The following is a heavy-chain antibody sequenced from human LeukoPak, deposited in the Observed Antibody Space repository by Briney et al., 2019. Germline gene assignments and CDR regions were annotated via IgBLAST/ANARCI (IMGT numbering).Heavy chain of an antibody. CDR2: IIPIFGTA. Sequence: GSSVKVSCKASGGTFSSYAISWVRQAPGQGLEWMGGIIPIFGTANYAQKFQGRVTITADESTSTAYMELSSLRSEDTAVYYCARGAPGDYGDTSYYFDYWGQGTLVTVSS. D-gene: IGHD4-17*01. J-gene: IGHJ4*02. CDR1: GGTFSSYA. CDR3: ARGAPGDYGDTSYYFDY. V-gene: IGHV1-69*01.